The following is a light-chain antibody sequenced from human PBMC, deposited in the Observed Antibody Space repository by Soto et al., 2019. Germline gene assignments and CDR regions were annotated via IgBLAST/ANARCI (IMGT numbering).Light chain of an antibody. J-gene: IGKJ4*01. V-gene: IGKV1-39*01. CDR1: QSISSY. Sequence: DIQMTQSPSSLSASVGDRVTITCRASQSISSYLNWYQQKPGKAPKLLIYAASSLPSGVPSRFSGSGSGTDFTLTISSLQAEDFATYYCQQSYSTPGTFGGGTKVEIK. CDR2: AAS. CDR3: QQSYSTPGT.